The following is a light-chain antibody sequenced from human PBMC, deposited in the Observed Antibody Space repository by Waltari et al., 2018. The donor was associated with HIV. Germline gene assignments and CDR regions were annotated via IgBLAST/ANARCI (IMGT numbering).Light chain of an antibody. Sequence: QSALTQPASVSGSPGQSITISCTGTSSDVGGYNYVSWYQQHPGKAPKLMSYDLSTRHAVMSDRFSGSKSVNTASLTISGLQAEDEADYYCSSYTSSSTVVFGGGTKLTVL. CDR1: SSDVGGYNY. CDR2: DLS. CDR3: SSYTSSSTVV. V-gene: IGLV2-14*01. J-gene: IGLJ2*01.